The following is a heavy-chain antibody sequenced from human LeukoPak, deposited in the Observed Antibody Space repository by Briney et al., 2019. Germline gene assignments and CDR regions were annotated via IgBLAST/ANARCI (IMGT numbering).Heavy chain of an antibody. CDR3: AGYSSGWFGAFHI. D-gene: IGHD6-19*01. CDR2: IISTGGTI. V-gene: IGHV3-11*04. J-gene: IGHJ3*02. CDR1: GFTFSDYY. Sequence: GGSLRLSCAVSGFTFSDYYMSWIRQAPGKGLEWLLYIISTGGTIYYADSVKGRFTISRDNAKNSLYLQMNSLRAEDTAVYYCAGYSSGWFGAFHIWGQGTMVTVSS.